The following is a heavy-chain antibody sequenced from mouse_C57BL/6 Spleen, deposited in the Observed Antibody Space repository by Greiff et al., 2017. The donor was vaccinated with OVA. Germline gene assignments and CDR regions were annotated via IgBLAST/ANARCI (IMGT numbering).Heavy chain of an antibody. CDR1: GYTFTSYW. CDR2: IYPSDSET. D-gene: IGHD6-1*01. Sequence: VQLQQPGAELVRPGSSVKLSCKASGYTFTSYWMDWVKQRPGQGLEWIGNIYPSDSETHYNQKFKDKATLTVDKSSSTAYMQRSSLTSEDSAVYYCARRPLYAMDYWGQGTSVPVST. CDR3: ARRPLYAMDY. V-gene: IGHV1-61*01. J-gene: IGHJ4*01.